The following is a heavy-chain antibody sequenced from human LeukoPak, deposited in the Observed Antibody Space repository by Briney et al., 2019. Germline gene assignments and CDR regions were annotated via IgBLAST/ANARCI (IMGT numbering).Heavy chain of an antibody. D-gene: IGHD2-2*01. CDR3: ARSYAIDAFDI. J-gene: IGHJ3*02. Sequence: GGSLRLSCAASGFTFSSYSMNWVRQAPGKGLEWISYISRSSTTIYYADSVKGRFTISRDNAKNSLYLQMNSLRAEDTAVYYCARSYAIDAFDIWGQGTMVTVSS. CDR2: ISRSSTTI. V-gene: IGHV3-48*01. CDR1: GFTFSSYS.